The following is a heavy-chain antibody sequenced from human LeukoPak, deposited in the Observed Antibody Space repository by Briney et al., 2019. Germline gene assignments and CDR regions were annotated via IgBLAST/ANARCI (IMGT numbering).Heavy chain of an antibody. CDR2: IIPIFGTA. J-gene: IGHJ4*02. Sequence: SVKVSCKASGGTFSSYAISWVRQAPGQGLEWMGGIIPIFGTANYAQKFQGRVTITTDESTSTAYMELSSLRSEDTAVYYCVRGPTDYYDSSGYFWVIWGQGTLVTVSS. CDR3: VRGPTDYYDSSGYFWVI. D-gene: IGHD3-22*01. V-gene: IGHV1-69*05. CDR1: GGTFSSYA.